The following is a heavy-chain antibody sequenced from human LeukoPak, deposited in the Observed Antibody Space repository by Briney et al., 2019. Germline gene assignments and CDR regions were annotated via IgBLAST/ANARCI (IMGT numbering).Heavy chain of an antibody. Sequence: GGSLRLSCGASGFTFSSYWLSWVRQAPGRGLEWPAKIMQDGSEKNYVDSVKGRFTISRDNAKNSLYLQMNSLRAEDTAVYYCARGGGFLDHWGQGTLVTVSS. CDR2: IMQDGSEK. V-gene: IGHV3-7*01. CDR3: ARGGGFLDH. J-gene: IGHJ4*02. D-gene: IGHD2-15*01. CDR1: GFTFSSYW.